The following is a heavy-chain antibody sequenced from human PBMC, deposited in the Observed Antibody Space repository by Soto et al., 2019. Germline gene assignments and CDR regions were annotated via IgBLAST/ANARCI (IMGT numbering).Heavy chain of an antibody. Sequence: EVQLVESGGGLVQPGGSLRLACASSGFIFSDEWMHWVRQAPGKGLVWVSRINKDGCYRNYADFVEGRFTISRDAAKSELYLQRDGLRAEVTAVYYCAGGALEPFDYLGPGDVVTVSS. CDR3: AGGALEPFDY. CDR2: INKDGCYR. D-gene: IGHD1-1*01. J-gene: IGHJ4*02. V-gene: IGHV3-74*01. CDR1: GFIFSDEW.